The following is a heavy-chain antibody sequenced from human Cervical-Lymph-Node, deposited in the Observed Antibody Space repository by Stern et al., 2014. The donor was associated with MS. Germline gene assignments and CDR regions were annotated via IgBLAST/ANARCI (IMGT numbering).Heavy chain of an antibody. V-gene: IGHV1-3*04. D-gene: IGHD3-10*01. CDR2: IITGNGDT. CDR3: TSLSGPLDS. Sequence: HVQLVQSGAEVKKPGASVKVSCKASGHTFAVHWVSQAPGQRLEWMGRIITGNGDTNYSQKFQGRVTITRDTFASTAYMELRSLRSEDTAVYYCTSLSGPLDSWGQGTLVTVSS. CDR1: GHTFA. J-gene: IGHJ5*01.